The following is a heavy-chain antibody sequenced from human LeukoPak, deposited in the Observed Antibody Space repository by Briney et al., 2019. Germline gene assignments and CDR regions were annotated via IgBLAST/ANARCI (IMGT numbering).Heavy chain of an antibody. J-gene: IGHJ4*02. CDR2: INHSGST. D-gene: IGHD3-3*01. V-gene: IGHV4-34*01. CDR3: ARHSTFFGVVIIKGRVRGPFDY. CDR1: GGSFSGYY. Sequence: PSETLSLTCSVYGGSFSGYYWSWIRQPPGKGLEWIGEINHSGSTNYNPSLKSRVTISVDTSKNQFSLKLSSVTAADTAVYYCARHSTFFGVVIIKGRVRGPFDYWGQGTLVTVSS.